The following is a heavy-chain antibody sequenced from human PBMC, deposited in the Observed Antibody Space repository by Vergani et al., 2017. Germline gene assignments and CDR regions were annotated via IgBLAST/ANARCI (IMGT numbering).Heavy chain of an antibody. CDR3: AKDLAPGYSHGYNGMDV. J-gene: IGHJ6*02. Sequence: QVQLVESGGGVVQPGRSLRLSCAASGFTFSNYALHWVRQAPGKGLEWVAIILYGGTNRHYTDSVKGRFTISRDDYKKTLYLQMNNLRPEDTAVYYCAKDLAPGYSHGYNGMDVWGQGTTVTVSS. D-gene: IGHD5-18*01. CDR1: GFTFSNYA. CDR2: ILYGGTNR. V-gene: IGHV3-30-3*01.